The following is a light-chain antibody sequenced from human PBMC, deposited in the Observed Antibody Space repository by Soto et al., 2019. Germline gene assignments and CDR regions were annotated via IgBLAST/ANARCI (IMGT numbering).Light chain of an antibody. V-gene: IGKV3-15*01. Sequence: ETGLTQSAATLSVSAGERATLSCGASQSLNSNLAWYQQKPGQAPRLLIDGASDRATGIPDRFSGSFSGTDFNLTISSLQTEDVAAYYCQKYNSAPLTFGGGTKVDI. CDR3: QKYNSAPLT. CDR1: QSLNSN. CDR2: GAS. J-gene: IGKJ4*01.